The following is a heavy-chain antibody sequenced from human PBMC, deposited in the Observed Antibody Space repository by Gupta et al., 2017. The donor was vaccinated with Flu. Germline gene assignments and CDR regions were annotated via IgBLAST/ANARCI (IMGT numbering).Heavy chain of an antibody. CDR2: LSHDGNDS. V-gene: IGHV3-30*09. CDR1: FSTYA. Sequence: FSTYAMHWVRQGPGKGLEWVATLSHDGNDSKYEKSVRGRFAVSRDNAKNTLYLEMDNLRVEDTGVYYCAKGSGWFGEGLRDAFEIWGQGTMVTVSS. D-gene: IGHD3-10*01. CDR3: AKGSGWFGEGLRDAFEI. J-gene: IGHJ3*02.